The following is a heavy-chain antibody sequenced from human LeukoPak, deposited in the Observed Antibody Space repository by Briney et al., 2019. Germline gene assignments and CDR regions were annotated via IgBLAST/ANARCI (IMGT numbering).Heavy chain of an antibody. CDR1: GYTFTSYY. CDR3: AKDGGQGADY. Sequence: GASVNVSCTASGYTFTSYYMHWVRQAPGQGLEWMGIINPSGGSTNYAQKFQGRVTMTRDTSTSTVYMELSSLRSEDTAVYYCAKDGGQGADYWGQGTLVSVSS. D-gene: IGHD3-16*01. J-gene: IGHJ4*02. V-gene: IGHV1-46*01. CDR2: INPSGGST.